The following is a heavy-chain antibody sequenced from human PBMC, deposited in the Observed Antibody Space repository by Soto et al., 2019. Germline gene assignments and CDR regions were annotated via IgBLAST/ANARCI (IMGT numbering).Heavy chain of an antibody. D-gene: IGHD3-22*01. CDR3: ARDGYDSSGYYPEYFQH. Sequence: GGSLRHSCAASEITFSSYAMSWVRQAPGKGLEWVSVIYSGGSTYYADSVKGRFTISRDNSKNTLYLQMNSLRAEDTAVYYCARDGYDSSGYYPEYFQHWGQGTLVTVSS. V-gene: IGHV3-66*01. J-gene: IGHJ1*01. CDR1: EITFSSYA. CDR2: IYSGGST.